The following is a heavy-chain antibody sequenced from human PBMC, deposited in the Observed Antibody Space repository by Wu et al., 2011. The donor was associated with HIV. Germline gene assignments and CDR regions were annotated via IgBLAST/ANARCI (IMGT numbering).Heavy chain of an antibody. CDR3: ARGIPYYYDSSGYSSTPYYFDY. J-gene: IGHJ4*02. V-gene: IGHV1-69*05. CDR2: IIPIFGTA. D-gene: IGHD3-22*01. CDR1: GGTFSSYG. Sequence: KASGGTFSSYGISWVRQAPGQGPEWMGGIIPIFGTANYAQKFQGRVTITTDESTSTAYMELSSLRSEDTAVYYCARGIPYYYDSSGYSSTPYYFDYWGQGTLVTVSS.